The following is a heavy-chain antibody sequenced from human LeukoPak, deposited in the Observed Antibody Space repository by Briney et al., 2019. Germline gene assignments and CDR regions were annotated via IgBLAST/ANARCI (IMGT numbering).Heavy chain of an antibody. D-gene: IGHD6-19*01. Sequence: GGSLRLSCAASGFTFSSYGMHWVRQAPGKGLEWVAFIRYDGSNKYYADSVKGRFTISRDNSKNTLYLQMNSRRAEDTAVYYCAKEAISGWYFNYFDYWGQGTLVTVSS. V-gene: IGHV3-30*02. CDR3: AKEAISGWYFNYFDY. J-gene: IGHJ4*02. CDR1: GFTFSSYG. CDR2: IRYDGSNK.